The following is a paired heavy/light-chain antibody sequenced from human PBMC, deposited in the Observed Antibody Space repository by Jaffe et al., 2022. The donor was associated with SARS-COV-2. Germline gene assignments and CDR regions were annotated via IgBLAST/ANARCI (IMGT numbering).Light chain of an antibody. CDR3: AAWDESLSGWM. V-gene: IGLV1-47*01. J-gene: IGLJ3*02. CDR1: GSNIGYNY. Sequence: QSVLTQPPSASGTPGQRVTISCSGSGSNIGYNYVFWYQQVPGLAPKLLIYRDNQRPSGVPDRFSGSKSGTSASLAISGLRSEDEADYYCAAWDESLSGWMFGGGTELTVL. CDR2: RDN.
Heavy chain of an antibody. CDR3: ARGGTTYDWNHRPSYYGLDV. CDR1: GAYIKNGAYY. V-gene: IGHV4-31*03. Sequence: QVPLQESGPGLVKPSQTLSLTCTVSGAYIKNGAYYCTWIRQHPGKGLEWIGYIYYNGSPYYNPSLKSRATISVDTSKNQFSLKLSAVTAADTAVYYCARGGTTYDWNHRPSYYGLDVWGLGTTVIVSS. CDR2: IYYNGSP. J-gene: IGHJ6*02. D-gene: IGHD1-20*01.